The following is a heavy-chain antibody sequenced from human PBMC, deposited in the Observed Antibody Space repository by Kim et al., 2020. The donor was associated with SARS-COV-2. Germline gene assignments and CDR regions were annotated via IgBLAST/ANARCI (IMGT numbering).Heavy chain of an antibody. D-gene: IGHD2-2*01. CDR2: INHSGST. V-gene: IGHV4-34*01. CDR3: ARGEGGYCSSTSCYAESANKNYYYYYGMDV. CDR1: GGSFSGYY. J-gene: IGHJ6*02. Sequence: SETLSLTCAVYGGSFSGYYWSWIRQPPGKGLEWIGEINHSGSTNYNPSLKSRVTISVDTSKNQFSLKLSSVTAADTAVYYCARGEGGYCSSTSCYAESANKNYYYYYGMDVWGQGTTVTVSS.